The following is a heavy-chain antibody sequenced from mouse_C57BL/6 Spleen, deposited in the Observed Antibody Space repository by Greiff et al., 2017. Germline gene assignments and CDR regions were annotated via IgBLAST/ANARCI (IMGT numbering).Heavy chain of an antibody. CDR1: GYTFTGYW. D-gene: IGHD2-1*01. CDR2: ILPGSGST. CDR3: ARVYGNSFDY. Sequence: QVQLQQSGAELMKPGASVKLSCKATGYTFTGYWIEWVKQRPGHGLEWIGEILPGSGSTNYNEKFKGKATFTADPSSNTAYMQLSSLTTEYSAIYDCARVYGNSFDYWGQGTTLTVSS. J-gene: IGHJ2*01. V-gene: IGHV1-9*01.